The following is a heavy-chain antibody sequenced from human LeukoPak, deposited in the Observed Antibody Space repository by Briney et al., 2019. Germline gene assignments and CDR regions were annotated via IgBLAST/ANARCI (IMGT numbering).Heavy chain of an antibody. CDR2: IIPIFGTA. Sequence: ASVKVSCKASGGTFSSYAISWVRQAPGQGLEWMGGIIPIFGTANYAQKFQGRVTITADESTSTAYMEPSSLRSEDTAVYYCARELIVANPLGYYYYGMDVWGKGTTVTVSS. V-gene: IGHV1-69*13. CDR3: ARELIVANPLGYYYYGMDV. CDR1: GGTFSSYA. D-gene: IGHD5-12*01. J-gene: IGHJ6*04.